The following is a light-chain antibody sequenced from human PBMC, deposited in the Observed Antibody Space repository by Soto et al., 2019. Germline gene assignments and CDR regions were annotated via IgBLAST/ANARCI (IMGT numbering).Light chain of an antibody. Sequence: QSALTQPASVSGSPGQSITISCTGTSSDVGGYNYVPWYQQHPGKAPKLMIYDVSNRPSGVSNRFSGSKSGNTASLTISGLQAEDEADYYCSSFTSRFTFVFGTGTKVTVL. CDR3: SSFTSRFTFV. J-gene: IGLJ1*01. V-gene: IGLV2-14*01. CDR2: DVS. CDR1: SSDVGGYNY.